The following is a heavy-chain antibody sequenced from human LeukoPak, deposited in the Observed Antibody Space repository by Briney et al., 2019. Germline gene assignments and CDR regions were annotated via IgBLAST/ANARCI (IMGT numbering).Heavy chain of an antibody. CDR3: ARAAYASSPDY. V-gene: IGHV3-48*02. CDR2: ISPTSIDI. CDR1: GFTFSSYA. D-gene: IGHD2-2*01. Sequence: PGGSLRLSCAASGFTFSSYAMHWVRQAPGKGLEWVSYISPTSIDISYADSVKGRFTISRDNDKNSLYLQMNILRYEDTALYYCARAAYASSPDYWGQGTLVTVSS. J-gene: IGHJ4*02.